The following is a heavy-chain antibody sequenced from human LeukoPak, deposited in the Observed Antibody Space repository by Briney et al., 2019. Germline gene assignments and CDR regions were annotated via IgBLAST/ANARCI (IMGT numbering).Heavy chain of an antibody. CDR3: ARGSRFDP. Sequence: GGSLRLSCAASGFTFSSYGMHWVRQAPGKGLEWVAVISYDGSNKYYADSVKGRFTISRDNSKNTLYLQMNSLRAEDTAVYYCARGSRFDPWGQGTLVTVSS. CDR1: GFTFSSYG. CDR2: ISYDGSNK. V-gene: IGHV3-30*03. J-gene: IGHJ5*02.